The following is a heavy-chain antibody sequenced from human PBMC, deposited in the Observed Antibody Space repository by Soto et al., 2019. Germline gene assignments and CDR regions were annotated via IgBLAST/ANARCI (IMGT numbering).Heavy chain of an antibody. CDR3: ARDHTGQGYFDY. CDR2: INTFSDRT. D-gene: IGHD2-8*02. CDR1: GYTFTTYG. J-gene: IGHJ4*03. Sequence: ASVKVSCKASGYTFTTYGISWLRQVPGQGLEWMGWINTFSDRTNYPQEFQGRVSMTTEKSTNTVYMELRGLRSGDTALYYCARDHTGQGYFDYWGQGTLVTVSS. V-gene: IGHV1-18*04.